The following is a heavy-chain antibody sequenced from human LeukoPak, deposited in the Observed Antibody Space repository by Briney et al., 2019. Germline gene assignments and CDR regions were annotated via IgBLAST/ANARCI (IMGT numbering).Heavy chain of an antibody. V-gene: IGHV4-61*02. CDR2: IYTSGST. J-gene: IGHJ6*02. Sequence: KPSETLSLTCTVYAGSTSSRSYYWTWLRQPAGRGLERIGRIYTSGSTNYNPSLKSRATISVDTSKNQFSLKLSSVTAADTAVYYCARDLTRSAGTGSGMDVWGQGTTVTVSS. CDR3: ARDLTRSAGTGSGMDV. D-gene: IGHD6-13*01. CDR1: AGSTSSRSYY.